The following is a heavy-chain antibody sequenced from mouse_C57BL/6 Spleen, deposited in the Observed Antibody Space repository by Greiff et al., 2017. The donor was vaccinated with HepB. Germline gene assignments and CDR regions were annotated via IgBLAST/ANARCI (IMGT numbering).Heavy chain of an antibody. CDR2: ISYDGSN. Sequence: EVQLQESGPGLVKPSQSLSLTCSVTGYSITSGYYWNWIRQFPGNKLEWMGYISYDGSNNYNPSLKNRISITRDTSKNQFFLKLNSVTTEDTATYYCASEELQPFDYWGQGTTLTVSS. V-gene: IGHV3-6*01. J-gene: IGHJ2*01. CDR3: ASEELQPFDY. D-gene: IGHD6-1*01. CDR1: GYSITSGYY.